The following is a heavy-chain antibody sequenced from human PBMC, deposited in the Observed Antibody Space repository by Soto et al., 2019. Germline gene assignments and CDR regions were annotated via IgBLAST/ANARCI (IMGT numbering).Heavy chain of an antibody. V-gene: IGHV4-31*03. CDR2: IDDSGNT. CDR3: AGHPSGESWFDP. D-gene: IGHD4-17*01. J-gene: IGHJ5*02. Sequence: QVQLQESGPGLVKPSQTLSLTCTVSGASISSGAYDWSWIRQHPGKGLEWIGHIDDSGNTYYNPSLMIRVIISADTSKNHSSLRLSFVSPADTAVYYCAGHPSGESWFDPWGQGTLVTVSS. CDR1: GASISSGAYD.